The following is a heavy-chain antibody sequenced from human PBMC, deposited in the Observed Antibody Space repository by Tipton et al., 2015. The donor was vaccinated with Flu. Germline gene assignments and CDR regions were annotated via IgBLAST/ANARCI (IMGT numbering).Heavy chain of an antibody. CDR1: GFTFSSYG. J-gene: IGHJ3*02. V-gene: IGHV3-33*01. CDR2: IWFDGSDK. D-gene: IGHD4-17*01. CDR3: ARGLTTVYGFVI. Sequence: SLRLSCAASGFTFSSYGMHWVRQAPGKGLEWVAVIWFDGSDKYYADSVKGRFTISRDNSKNTLYLQINSLRAEDTAVYYCARGLTTVYGFVIWGQGTMVTVSS.